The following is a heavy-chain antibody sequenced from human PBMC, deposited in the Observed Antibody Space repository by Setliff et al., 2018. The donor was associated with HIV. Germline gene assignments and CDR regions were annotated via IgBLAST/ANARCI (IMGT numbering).Heavy chain of an antibody. D-gene: IGHD2-21*01. J-gene: IGHJ5*02. CDR3: ARVPVAGANWFDP. CDR1: GVSINRTDHY. V-gene: IGHV4-39*01. CDR2: VSQSGST. Sequence: PSETLSLTCSVSGVSINRTDHYWGWIRQSPGKRLAWIGSVSQSGSTYYNPSLKGRITISVDRSKNLFSLKLISVTAADQGVYYCARVPVAGANWFDPWGLGTLVTVS.